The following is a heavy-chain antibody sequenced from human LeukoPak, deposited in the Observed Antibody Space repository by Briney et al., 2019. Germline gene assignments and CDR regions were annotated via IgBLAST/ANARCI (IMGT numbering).Heavy chain of an antibody. J-gene: IGHJ4*02. V-gene: IGHV3-74*01. CDR1: GFTFSSYW. CDR3: ARGSSGWSEVDY. CDR2: INTDGSST. D-gene: IGHD6-19*01. Sequence: PGGSLRLSCAASGFTFSSYWMHWVRQAPGKGLVWVSRINTDGSSTSYADSVKGRFTISRDNAKNTLYLQMNSLRAEDTAVYYCARGSSGWSEVDYWGQGTLVTVSS.